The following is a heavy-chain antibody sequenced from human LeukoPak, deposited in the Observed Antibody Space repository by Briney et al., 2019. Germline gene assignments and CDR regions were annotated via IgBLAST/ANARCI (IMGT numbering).Heavy chain of an antibody. CDR3: AKVQPEYSSSSRRGDFDY. Sequence: GRSLRLSCAASGFTFSSYGMHWVRQAPGKGLEWVAFIRYDGSNKYYADSVKGRFTISRDNSKNTLYLQMNSLRAEDTAVYYCAKVQPEYSSSSRRGDFDYWGQGTLVTVSS. CDR2: IRYDGSNK. V-gene: IGHV3-30*02. J-gene: IGHJ4*02. D-gene: IGHD6-6*01. CDR1: GFTFSSYG.